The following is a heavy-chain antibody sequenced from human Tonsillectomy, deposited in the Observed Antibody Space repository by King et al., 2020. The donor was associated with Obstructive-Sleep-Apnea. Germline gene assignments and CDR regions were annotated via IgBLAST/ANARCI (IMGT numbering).Heavy chain of an antibody. V-gene: IGHV3-33*01. CDR2: VWLDGNNK. D-gene: IGHD3-10*02. CDR1: GFNLSNYG. J-gene: IGHJ6*02. CDR3: ARAVGLFGAYYYYGLDV. Sequence: QLVQSGGGVVQPGRSLRLSCAASGFNLSNYGMHWARQAPGKGLEWVAVVWLDGNNKYYVDSVKGRFTISRDNSKNTLYLQMNRVRAEDTAVYYCARAVGLFGAYYYYGLDVWGPGTTVTVSS.